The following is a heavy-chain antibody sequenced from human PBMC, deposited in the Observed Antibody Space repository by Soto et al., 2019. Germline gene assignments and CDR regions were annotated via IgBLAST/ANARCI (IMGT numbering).Heavy chain of an antibody. CDR2: IIPIFGTA. Sequence: SVKVSCKASGGTFSSYAISWVRQAPGQGLEWMGGIIPIFGTANYAQKFQGRVTITADESTSTAYMELSSLRSEDTAVYYCARGISSGYYWFDAFDIWGQGTMVTVSS. J-gene: IGHJ3*02. D-gene: IGHD3-22*01. CDR1: GGTFSSYA. CDR3: ARGISSGYYWFDAFDI. V-gene: IGHV1-69*13.